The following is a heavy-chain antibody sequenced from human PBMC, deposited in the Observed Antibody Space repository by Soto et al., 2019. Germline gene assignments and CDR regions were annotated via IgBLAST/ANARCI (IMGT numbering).Heavy chain of an antibody. Sequence: GGSLRLSCAASGFTFSYYEMNWVRQAPGKGLEWVSYISSSSGSTIYYADSVKGRFTISRDNTKNSLYLQMNSLRAEDTAVYYCARVCSSTSCYPARYWYFDLWGRGTLVTVSS. CDR1: GFTFSYYE. V-gene: IGHV3-48*03. J-gene: IGHJ2*01. CDR3: ARVCSSTSCYPARYWYFDL. CDR2: ISSSSGSTI. D-gene: IGHD2-2*01.